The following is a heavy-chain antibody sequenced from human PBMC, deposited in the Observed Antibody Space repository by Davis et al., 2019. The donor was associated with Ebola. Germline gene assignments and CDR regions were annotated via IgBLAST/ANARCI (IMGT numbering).Heavy chain of an antibody. V-gene: IGHV1-69*13. Sequence: SVKVSCKASGYTFTNYGITWVRQAPGQGLEWMGGIIPIFGTANYAQKFQGRLTITADESTTTAYMELRSLGSEDTAVYYCARDAGGSGYYGSWFDPWGQGTLVTVSS. D-gene: IGHD3-3*01. CDR2: IIPIFGTA. J-gene: IGHJ5*02. CDR3: ARDAGGSGYYGSWFDP. CDR1: GYTFTNYG.